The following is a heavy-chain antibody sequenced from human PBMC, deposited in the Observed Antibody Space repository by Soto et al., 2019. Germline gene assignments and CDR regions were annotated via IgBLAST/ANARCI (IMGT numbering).Heavy chain of an antibody. V-gene: IGHV2-5*01. CDR2: IYWYDDK. CDR3: AHTLIAVDFDY. D-gene: IGHD6-19*01. Sequence: QITLKESGPTLVKPTQTLTLTCTFSGFSLSTSGVGVGWIRQPPGKALEWLALIYWYDDKRYSPSLKSRLTITKDTSKTQVVLTMTNMDSVDTATYYCAHTLIAVDFDYWGQGTLVTVSS. CDR1: GFSLSTSGVG. J-gene: IGHJ4*02.